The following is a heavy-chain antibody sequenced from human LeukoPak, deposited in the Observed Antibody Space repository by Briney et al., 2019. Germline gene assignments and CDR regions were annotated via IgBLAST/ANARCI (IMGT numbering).Heavy chain of an antibody. Sequence: SETLSLTCAVYGGSFSGYYWSWIRQPPGKGLEWIGYIYYSGSTNYNPSLKSRVTISVDTSKNQFSLKLSSVTAADTAAYYCARRGGIIRGVASYYYMDVWGKGTTVTISS. CDR1: GGSFSGYY. CDR2: IYYSGST. CDR3: ARRGGIIRGVASYYYMDV. D-gene: IGHD3-10*01. V-gene: IGHV4-59*08. J-gene: IGHJ6*03.